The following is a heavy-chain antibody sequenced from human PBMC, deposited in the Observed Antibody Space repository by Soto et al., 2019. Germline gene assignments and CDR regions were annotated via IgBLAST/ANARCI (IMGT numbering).Heavy chain of an antibody. CDR3: ARIHRDGLRYFDWLFNFDY. V-gene: IGHV4-59*08. Sequence: QVQLQESGPGLVKPSETLSLTCTVSGGSISSYYWSWIRQPPGKGLEWIGYIYYSGSTNYNPSLKRRVTISVDTSKNQFSLKQSSVTAADTAVYYCARIHRDGLRYFDWLFNFDYWGQGTLVTVSS. CDR2: IYYSGST. CDR1: GGSISSYY. J-gene: IGHJ4*02. D-gene: IGHD3-9*01.